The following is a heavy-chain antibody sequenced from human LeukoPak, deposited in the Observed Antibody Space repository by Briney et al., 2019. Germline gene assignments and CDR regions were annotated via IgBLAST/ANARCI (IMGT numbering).Heavy chain of an antibody. J-gene: IGHJ4*02. CDR3: GSSKDGYIDY. D-gene: IGHD2-15*01. CDR2: ISTDGTTA. V-gene: IGHV3-74*01. CDR1: GLTFVKHY. Sequence: GGSLRLSCAASGLTFVKHYLHWVRQAPGPGLLWVSRISTDGTTALYADSVRGRFTISRDNAKNTLYLQMNSLRGEDTAVYYCGSSKDGYIDYWGQGTLVTVSS.